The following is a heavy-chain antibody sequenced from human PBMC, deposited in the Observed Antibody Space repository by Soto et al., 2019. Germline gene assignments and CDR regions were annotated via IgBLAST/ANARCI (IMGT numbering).Heavy chain of an antibody. Sequence: ASVKVSCKASGYTFTGYYIHWVRQAPGQGLEWMGWINPNSGDTSLAQKFQGRVTMTRDTSISTTYMELSRLASDDTAAYFCARGIVVRGQGWFDPWGQGTLVTVSS. D-gene: IGHD2-15*01. CDR2: INPNSGDT. J-gene: IGHJ5*02. CDR3: ARGIVVRGQGWFDP. CDR1: GYTFTGYY. V-gene: IGHV1-2*02.